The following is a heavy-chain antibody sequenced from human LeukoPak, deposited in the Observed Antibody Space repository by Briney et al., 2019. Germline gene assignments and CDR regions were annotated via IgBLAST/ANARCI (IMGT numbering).Heavy chain of an antibody. CDR3: ARDYYDPHLYYYYYMDV. V-gene: IGHV4-61*02. CDR1: GGSISSGSYY. D-gene: IGHD3-22*01. Sequence: PSETLSLTCTVSGGSISSGSYYWSWIRQPAGKGLEWIGRIYTSGSTNYNPSLKSRVTISVDASKNQFSLKLSSVTAADTAVYYCARDYYDPHLYYYYYMDVWGKGTTVTVSS. J-gene: IGHJ6*03. CDR2: IYTSGST.